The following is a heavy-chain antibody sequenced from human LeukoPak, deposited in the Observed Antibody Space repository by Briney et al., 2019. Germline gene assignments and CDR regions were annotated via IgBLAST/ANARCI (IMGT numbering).Heavy chain of an antibody. CDR1: GYTFTGYY. V-gene: IGHV1-2*02. D-gene: IGHD6-13*01. J-gene: IGHJ5*02. CDR3: AGGQFSSSWSDGRFDP. CDR2: INPDSGGT. Sequence: ASVKVSCKASGYTFTGYYMHWVRQAPGQGLEWMGWINPDSGGTIYGQKFQGRVTMTRDTSISTAYMELSRLTSDDTAVYYCAGGQFSSSWSDGRFDPWGQGTLVTVSS.